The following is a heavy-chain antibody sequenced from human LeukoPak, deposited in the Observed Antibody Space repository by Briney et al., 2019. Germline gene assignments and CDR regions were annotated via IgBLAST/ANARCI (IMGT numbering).Heavy chain of an antibody. V-gene: IGHV3-74*01. CDR2: INSDGGST. CDR3: ARDTNHAFDI. J-gene: IGHJ3*02. Sequence: SGGSLRLSCAASGFTFSRYWMHWVRQAPGKGLVWVSRINSDGGSTSYADSVKGRFTISRDNAKNTLYLQVNSLTAEDTAMYYCARDTNHAFDIWGQGTMVTVSS. CDR1: GFTFSRYW. D-gene: IGHD2-8*01.